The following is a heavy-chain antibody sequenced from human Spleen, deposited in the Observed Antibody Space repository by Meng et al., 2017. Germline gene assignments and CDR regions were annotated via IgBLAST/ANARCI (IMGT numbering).Heavy chain of an antibody. CDR1: GGSFRDYY. Sequence: QGQLQQGGAGLLKPSETLSLTCVVSGGSFRDYYWSWIRQPPGKGLEWIGEINHSGSTNYNPSLESRATISVDTSQNNLSLKLSSVTAADSAVYYCARGPTTMAHDFDYWGQGTLVTVFS. CDR2: INHSGST. CDR3: ARGPTTMAHDFDY. D-gene: IGHD4-11*01. J-gene: IGHJ4*02. V-gene: IGHV4-34*01.